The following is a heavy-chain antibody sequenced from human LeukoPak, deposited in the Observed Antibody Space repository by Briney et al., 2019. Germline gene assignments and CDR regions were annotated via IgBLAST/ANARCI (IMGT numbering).Heavy chain of an antibody. J-gene: IGHJ6*03. CDR3: ARGSGNNYYYYYMDV. CDR1: GYTFTGYY. D-gene: IGHD4-23*01. CDR2: INPNSGGT. V-gene: IGHV1-2*02. Sequence: ASVKVSCKASGYTFTGYYMRWVRQAPGQGLEGMGWINPNSGGTNYAQKFQGRVTMTRDTSISTAYMELSRLRSDDTAVYYCARGSGNNYYYYYMDVWGKGTTVTISS.